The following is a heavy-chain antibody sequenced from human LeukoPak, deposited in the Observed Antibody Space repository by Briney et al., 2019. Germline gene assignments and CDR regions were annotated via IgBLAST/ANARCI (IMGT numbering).Heavy chain of an antibody. D-gene: IGHD3-10*01. CDR2: INPGDSDT. CDR3: ARQPGAGWFDP. V-gene: IGHV5-51*01. CDR1: GYSFTSSW. J-gene: IGHJ5*02. Sequence: GESLKISCQASGYSFTSSWIGWARQMPGKGLEWMAIINPGDSDTRYSPSFQGQVTISADKSISTVYLQWGGLKASDTAMYYCARQPGAGWFDPWGQGTLVTVSS.